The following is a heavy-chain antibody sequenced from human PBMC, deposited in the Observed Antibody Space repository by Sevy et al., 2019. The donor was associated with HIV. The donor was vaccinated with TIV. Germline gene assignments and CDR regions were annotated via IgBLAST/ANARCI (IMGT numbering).Heavy chain of an antibody. D-gene: IGHD4-4*01. CDR1: GFSFRSYW. V-gene: IGHV3-7*01. Sequence: GGSLRLSCTASGFSFRSYWMTWVRQAPGMGLEWVANIKVDGDEKYYVESLKGRFTISRDNVKNSLYLQMNNLRAEDTAVYYCARDSKGGLDVWGQGTTVTVSS. J-gene: IGHJ6*02. CDR2: IKVDGDEK. CDR3: ARDSKGGLDV.